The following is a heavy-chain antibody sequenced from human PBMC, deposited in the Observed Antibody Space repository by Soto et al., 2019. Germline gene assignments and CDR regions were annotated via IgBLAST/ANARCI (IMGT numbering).Heavy chain of an antibody. CDR3: ARHPYNYESGPTRLDF. J-gene: IGHJ4*02. V-gene: IGHV4-39*01. D-gene: IGHD3-10*01. Sequence: QLQLQESGPGLVGPSETLSLTCSVSGGSITGSAYYWGWIRQPPGKGLEWIGSIYHSGSTYYNPSLQSRVTISIFEDTSRTQFSLKLSSVTAADTAVYYCARHPYNYESGPTRLDFWGQGTLVTVSS. CDR1: GGSITGSAYY. CDR2: IYHSGST.